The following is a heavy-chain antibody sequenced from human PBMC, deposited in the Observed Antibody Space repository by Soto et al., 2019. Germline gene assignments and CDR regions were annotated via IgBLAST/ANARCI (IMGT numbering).Heavy chain of an antibody. D-gene: IGHD2-15*01. J-gene: IGHJ6*02. CDR1: GFTFNTYG. Sequence: VGSLRLSCAASGFTFNTYGMHWVRQAPGKGLEWVSVIWYDGSNIHYADSVKGRLTISRDNSKNTLYLQMNSLRAEDTAVYYCARDGGYGMDVWGQGTTVTVSS. V-gene: IGHV3-33*01. CDR3: ARDGGYGMDV. CDR2: IWYDGSNI.